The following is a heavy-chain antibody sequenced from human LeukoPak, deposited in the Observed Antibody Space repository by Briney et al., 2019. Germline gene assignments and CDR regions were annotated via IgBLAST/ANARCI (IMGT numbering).Heavy chain of an antibody. CDR2: VHYTGST. CDR1: GASLGGSY. Sequence: SETLSLTCTVSGASLGGSYWSWLRLPPGKGLEGIGYVHYTGSTKYSTSLQSRVTVSVDTSKNQFSLKLRSVTAADTAIYYCARHYGEGGRLFDWLFNFWGRGTLVTVSS. J-gene: IGHJ4*02. CDR3: ARHYGEGGRLFDWLFNF. D-gene: IGHD3-9*01. V-gene: IGHV4-59*08.